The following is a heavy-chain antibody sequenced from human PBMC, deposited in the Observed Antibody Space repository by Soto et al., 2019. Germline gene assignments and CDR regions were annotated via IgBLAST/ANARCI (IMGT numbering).Heavy chain of an antibody. V-gene: IGHV3-21*01. D-gene: IGHD4-17*01. CDR3: ARPPVGHRLDAFDI. CDR1: GFTFSSYS. CDR2: ISSSSSYI. Sequence: GFLMLSCAASGFTFSSYSMKWVRQAPGKGLEWVSSISSSSSYIYYADSVKGRFTISRDNAKNSLYLQMNSLRAEDTAVYYCARPPVGHRLDAFDIWGQGTTVTV. J-gene: IGHJ3*02.